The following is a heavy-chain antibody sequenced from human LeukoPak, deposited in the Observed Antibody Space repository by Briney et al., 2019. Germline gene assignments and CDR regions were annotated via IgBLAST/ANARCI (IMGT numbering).Heavy chain of an antibody. Sequence: PGGSLRLSCAASGFTFSSYSMNWVRQAPGKGLEWVSYISSSSSTIYYADSVKGRFTISRDNAKNSLYLQMNSLRAEDTAVYYCARENGDGLTGFDYWGQGTLVTVSS. CDR1: GFTFSSYS. J-gene: IGHJ4*02. CDR2: ISSSSSTI. V-gene: IGHV3-48*01. CDR3: ARENGDGLTGFDY. D-gene: IGHD1-20*01.